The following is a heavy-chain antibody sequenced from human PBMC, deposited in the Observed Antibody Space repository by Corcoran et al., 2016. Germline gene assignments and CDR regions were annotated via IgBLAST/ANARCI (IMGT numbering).Heavy chain of an antibody. V-gene: IGHV4-39*07. J-gene: IGHJ4*02. CDR2: RYYSGRT. D-gene: IGHD4-17*01. Sequence: QLQLQESGPGLVKPSETLSLTCTVSGGSISSSSYYWGWIRQPPGKGLDWIGSRYYSGRTYYNPALKRRVTISVDTYKNQFSMKLSSVTAADTAVYYCARCRTTVTSSNGGESWGQGTLVTVSS. CDR3: ARCRTTVTSSNGGES. CDR1: GGSISSSSYY.